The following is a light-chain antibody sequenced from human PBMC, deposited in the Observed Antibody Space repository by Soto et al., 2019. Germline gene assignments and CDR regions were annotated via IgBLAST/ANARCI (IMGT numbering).Light chain of an antibody. J-gene: IGKJ1*01. CDR1: QSVSSN. Sequence: EIVLKMSPGTLSFSPGERATLSCRASQSVSSNLAWYQQKPGQAPRLLIYGASNRATGIPARFSGSGSGTEFTLTISSLQSEDFAVYYCQQYNNWPRTFGQGTKVDIK. V-gene: IGKV3-15*01. CDR3: QQYNNWPRT. CDR2: GAS.